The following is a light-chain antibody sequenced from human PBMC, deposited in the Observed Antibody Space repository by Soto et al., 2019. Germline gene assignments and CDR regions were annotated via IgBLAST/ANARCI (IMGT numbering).Light chain of an antibody. Sequence: EIVLTKSPATLSLSPGERATLSCRASQSVSSYLAWYQQNPGQAPRLLIYDVSNRATGIPARFSGSGSGTDFTLTISSLEPEDFAVDYCQHRYNWLITFGQGTRLEIK. CDR3: QHRYNWLIT. V-gene: IGKV3-11*01. CDR1: QSVSSY. J-gene: IGKJ5*01. CDR2: DVS.